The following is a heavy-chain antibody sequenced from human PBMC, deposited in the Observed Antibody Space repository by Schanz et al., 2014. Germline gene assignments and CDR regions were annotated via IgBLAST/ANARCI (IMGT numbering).Heavy chain of an antibody. J-gene: IGHJ3*01. CDR3: ARDGGRDGYNLAFDV. CDR2: ISGSGGDT. CDR1: GFTFSTYW. V-gene: IGHV3-23*04. D-gene: IGHD5-12*01. Sequence: EVQLVESGGGLVQPGGSLRLSCAASGFTFSTYWMSWVRQAPGKGLEWVSAISGSGGDTYYADSVKGRFTISRDNSKNTLYLQMNSLRAEDTAVYFCARDGGRDGYNLAFDVWGQGTLVTVSS.